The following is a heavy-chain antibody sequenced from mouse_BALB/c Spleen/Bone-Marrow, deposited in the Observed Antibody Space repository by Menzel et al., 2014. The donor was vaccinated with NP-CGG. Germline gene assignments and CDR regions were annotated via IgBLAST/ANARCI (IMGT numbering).Heavy chain of an antibody. CDR3: ARQLDSSGYVLDY. V-gene: IGHV5-12-2*01. CDR1: GFTFSSYT. D-gene: IGHD3-2*01. J-gene: IGHJ2*01. CDR2: ISDGGGRA. Sequence: EVKLVESGGGLVQPGGSLKLSCAASGFTFSSYTMSWIRQTPEKRLEWVAYISDGGGRAYYPDTVKGRFTISRDNAKNTLCLQMSSLKSEDTAMYYCARQLDSSGYVLDYWGQGTTLTVSS.